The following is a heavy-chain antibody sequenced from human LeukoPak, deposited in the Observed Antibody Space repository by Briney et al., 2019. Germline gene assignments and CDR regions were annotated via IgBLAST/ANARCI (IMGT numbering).Heavy chain of an antibody. J-gene: IGHJ3*02. Sequence: SETLSLTCAVYGGSFSGYYWSWIRQPPGKGLEWIGEMNHSGSTNYNPSLKSRVTISVGTSKNQFSLKLSSVTAADTAVYYCARGNYYGSGTLGAFDIWGQGTMVTVSS. CDR1: GGSFSGYY. D-gene: IGHD3-10*01. CDR2: MNHSGST. V-gene: IGHV4-34*01. CDR3: ARGNYYGSGTLGAFDI.